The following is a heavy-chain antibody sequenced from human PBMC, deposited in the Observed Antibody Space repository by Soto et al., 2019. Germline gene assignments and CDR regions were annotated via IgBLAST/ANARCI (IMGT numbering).Heavy chain of an antibody. CDR1: GFTFSSYG. J-gene: IGHJ6*02. CDR3: ARVRKSRVQSAAVEGRYGMDV. Sequence: QVQLVESGGGVVQPGRSLRLSCAASGFTFSSYGMHWVRQAPGKGLEWVAVIWYDGSNKYYADSVKGRFTTSRDNSRNRLGLQRIGVRAEGTALYYCARVRKSRVQSAAVEGRYGMDVWGQGTAVTVSS. V-gene: IGHV3-33*01. CDR2: IWYDGSNK. D-gene: IGHD3-10*02.